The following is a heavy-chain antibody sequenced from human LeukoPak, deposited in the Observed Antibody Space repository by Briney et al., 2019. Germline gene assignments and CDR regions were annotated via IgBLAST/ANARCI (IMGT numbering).Heavy chain of an antibody. D-gene: IGHD2-15*01. V-gene: IGHV3-21*01. Sequence: EGFLIFSSAASGFTFSSYSMNWRQQAPGKLLEWVSSISSSSSYIYYADSENGRITISSNYATNSLLLQINSLSSETTTCYYCARWVPGYCSGGSCYVDYWGQRTLVTVSS. CDR2: ISSSSSYI. CDR3: ARWVPGYCSGGSCYVDY. J-gene: IGHJ4*02. CDR1: GFTFSSYS.